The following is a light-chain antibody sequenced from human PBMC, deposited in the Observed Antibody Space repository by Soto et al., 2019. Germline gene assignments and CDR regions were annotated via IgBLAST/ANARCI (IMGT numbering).Light chain of an antibody. CDR1: ESVSNN. V-gene: IGKV3-15*01. J-gene: IGKJ4*01. Sequence: EIVMTQSPATLSVSQGERATLSCRATESVSNNLAWYQQKPGQAPTLLMFAASTRATGIPARFSGSGSGTDFTLTISSLQSEDFAVYSCQQYNKWHLTFGGGTKVDIK. CDR3: QQYNKWHLT. CDR2: AAS.